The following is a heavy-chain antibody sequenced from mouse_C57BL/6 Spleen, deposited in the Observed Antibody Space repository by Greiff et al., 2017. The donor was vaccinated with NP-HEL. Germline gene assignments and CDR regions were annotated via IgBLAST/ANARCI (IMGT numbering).Heavy chain of an antibody. CDR1: GYAFTNYL. V-gene: IGHV1-54*01. CDR2: INPGSGGT. J-gene: IGHJ4*01. D-gene: IGHD2-3*01. Sequence: QVQLQQSGAELVRPGTSVKVSCKASGYAFTNYLIEWVKQRPGQGLEWIGVINPGSGGTNYNEKFKGKATLTADKSSSTASMQLSSLTSEDSAVYFCARSDGRYAMDYWGQGTSVTVSS. CDR3: ARSDGRYAMDY.